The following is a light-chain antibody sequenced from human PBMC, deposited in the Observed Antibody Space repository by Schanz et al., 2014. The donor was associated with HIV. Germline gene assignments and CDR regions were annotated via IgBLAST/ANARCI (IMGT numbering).Light chain of an antibody. CDR3: QQYDAYPCT. CDR2: KAS. V-gene: IGKV1-5*03. CDR1: QSISNW. J-gene: IGKJ1*01. Sequence: DIQMTQSPSTLSASVGDRVTITCRASQSISNWLAWYQQKSGKAPKPLIFKASTLQSGVPSRFSGSGSGTELTLTISSLQPDDSATYYCQQYDAYPCTFGQGTKVEIK.